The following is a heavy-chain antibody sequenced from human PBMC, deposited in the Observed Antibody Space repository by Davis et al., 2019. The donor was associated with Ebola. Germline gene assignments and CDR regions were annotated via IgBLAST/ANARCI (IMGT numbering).Heavy chain of an antibody. CDR3: ARDHPNEDIVVVPAAIRNWFDP. J-gene: IGHJ5*02. Sequence: SETLSLTCTVSGGTISSYYWSWIRQPPGKGLEWIGYIYYSGSTNYNPSLKSRVTISVDTSKNQFSLKLSSVTAADTAVYSCARDHPNEDIVVVPAAIRNWFDPWGQGTLVTVSS. CDR1: GGTISSYY. D-gene: IGHD2-2*02. CDR2: IYYSGST. V-gene: IGHV4-59*01.